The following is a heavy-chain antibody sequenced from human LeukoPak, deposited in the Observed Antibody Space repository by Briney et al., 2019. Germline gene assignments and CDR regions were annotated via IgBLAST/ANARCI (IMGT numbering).Heavy chain of an antibody. V-gene: IGHV5-51*01. CDR2: IFPGDSDT. CDR3: AKLGGYDNKYYFDY. Sequence: GESLKISCKGSGYSFSSYWIAWVRQMPGKGLEWMGFIFPGDSDTRYSPSFQGQVTISADSSSSTAYLQWSSLEAPDTAMYYCAKLGGYDNKYYFDYWGQGTLVTVSS. J-gene: IGHJ4*02. D-gene: IGHD5-12*01. CDR1: GYSFSSYW.